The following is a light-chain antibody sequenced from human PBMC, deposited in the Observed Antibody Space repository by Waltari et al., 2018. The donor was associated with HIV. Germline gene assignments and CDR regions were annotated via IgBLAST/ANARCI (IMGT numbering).Light chain of an antibody. CDR1: ASNIGSNY. J-gene: IGLJ2*01. CDR3: STYDDTLSGHVV. Sequence: QSILTQSPSASGTPGQRVTISCSGGASNIGSNYVNWYQQRRGTTPRLLIYTYDQRPSGVPDRFSSSMSGTSASLVISGLRSEDEAADYCSTYDDTLSGHVVFGGGTTLTVL. V-gene: IGLV1-47*02. CDR2: TYD.